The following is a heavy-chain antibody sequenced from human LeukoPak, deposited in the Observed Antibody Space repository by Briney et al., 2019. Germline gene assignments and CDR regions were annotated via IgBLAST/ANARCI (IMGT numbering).Heavy chain of an antibody. V-gene: IGHV4-39*01. J-gene: IGHJ4*02. CDR1: GGSISTNNF. D-gene: IGHD2-15*01. Sequence: SETLSLXCTVSGGSISTNNFWGWIRQPPGMGLEWIGTIHYGGTSYYNPSLKSRLTISMDASKNQFTLRLRSVTAADTAVYYCAGYCSGGSCYLDYGDYGTGVDYWGQGTLVTVS. CDR3: AGYCSGGSCYLDYGDYGTGVDY. CDR2: IHYGGTS.